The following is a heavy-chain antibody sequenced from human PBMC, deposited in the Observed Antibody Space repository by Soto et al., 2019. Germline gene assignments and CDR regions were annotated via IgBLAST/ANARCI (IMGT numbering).Heavy chain of an antibody. Sequence: PGGALSLSCAASGFTFSSHWMSWVRQARGKGLEWVANLKQDGGEKHYVDSVEGRFSISRDNAKNSLHLQMNTLRAEDTAVYYCARVRRDGNTGYTMDVWGQGTTVTVSS. CDR1: GFTFSSHW. V-gene: IGHV3-7*05. CDR3: ARVRRDGNTGYTMDV. CDR2: LKQDGGEK. J-gene: IGHJ6*02. D-gene: IGHD5-12*01.